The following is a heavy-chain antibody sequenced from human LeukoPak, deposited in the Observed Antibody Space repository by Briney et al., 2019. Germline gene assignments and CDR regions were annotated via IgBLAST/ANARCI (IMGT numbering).Heavy chain of an antibody. CDR2: MNPNSGNT. V-gene: IGHV1-8*03. CDR1: GYTFTSYD. Sequence: ASVKVSCKASGYTFTSYDINWVRQATGQGLEWMGYMNPNSGNTGYAQKFQGRVTITIDTSISTAYMELSSLRAEDTAVYYCAREGLDYWGQGTLVTVPS. CDR3: AREGLDY. J-gene: IGHJ4*02.